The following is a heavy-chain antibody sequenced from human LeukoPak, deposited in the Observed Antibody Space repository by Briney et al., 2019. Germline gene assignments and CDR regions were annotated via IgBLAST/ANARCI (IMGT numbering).Heavy chain of an antibody. D-gene: IGHD3-22*01. V-gene: IGHV3-43D*03. CDR2: ISWDGGST. CDR3: AKDNYYDSSGYWDY. Sequence: GGSLRLSCAASGFTFDDYAMHWVRQAPGKGLEWVSLISWDGGSTYYADSVKGRFTISRDNSKNSLYLQMNSLRAEDTALYYCAKDNYYDSSGYWDYWGQGTLVTVSS. CDR1: GFTFDDYA. J-gene: IGHJ4*02.